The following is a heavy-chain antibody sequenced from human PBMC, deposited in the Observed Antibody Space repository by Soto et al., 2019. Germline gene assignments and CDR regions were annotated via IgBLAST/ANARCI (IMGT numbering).Heavy chain of an antibody. CDR3: ARHYDFWSGFSYYFNN. CDR1: GFSFTSYW. J-gene: IGHJ4*02. CDR2: IDPSDSYT. V-gene: IGHV5-10-1*01. D-gene: IGHD3-3*01. Sequence: GESLKISCKGSGFSFTSYWITWVRQMPGKGLEWMGRIDPSDSYTNYSPSFQGHVTISADKSISTAYLQWSSLKASDTAMYYCARHYDFWSGFSYYFNNWGQGTQVTVSS.